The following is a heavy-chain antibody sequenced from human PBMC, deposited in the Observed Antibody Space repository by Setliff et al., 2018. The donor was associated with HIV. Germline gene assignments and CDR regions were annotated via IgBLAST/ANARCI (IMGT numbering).Heavy chain of an antibody. Sequence: GGSLRLSCAASGFTVSSNYMSWVRQAPGKGLEWVSVLYSGGSRYYADSVEGRFTLSRDTSKNTLSLQMNSLRPEDTAVFYCARVLPYNSALDNWGQGTLVTVSS. CDR2: LYSGGSR. J-gene: IGHJ4*02. V-gene: IGHV3-66*02. CDR1: GFTVSSNY. D-gene: IGHD6-25*01. CDR3: ARVLPYNSALDN.